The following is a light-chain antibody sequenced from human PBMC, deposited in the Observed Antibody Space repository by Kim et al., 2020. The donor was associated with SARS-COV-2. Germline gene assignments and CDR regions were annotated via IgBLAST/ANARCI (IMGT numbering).Light chain of an antibody. V-gene: IGLV1-44*01. CDR1: SSNLGTSS. J-gene: IGLJ3*02. CDR2: GNN. CDR3: AAWDDSLNGWV. Sequence: GQRVTIYCSGSSSNLGTSSVNWYQQFPKTAPKLLIAGNNQRPSGVPDRFSGSKSGTSASLAISGLQSEDEADYYCAAWDDSLNGWVFGGGTQLTVL.